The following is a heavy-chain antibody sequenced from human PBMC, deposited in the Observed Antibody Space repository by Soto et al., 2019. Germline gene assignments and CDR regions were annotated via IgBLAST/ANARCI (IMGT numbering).Heavy chain of an antibody. CDR3: ARRHYYGSGHDY. CDR1: GGSISSYY. CDR2: IYYSGST. D-gene: IGHD3-10*01. V-gene: IGHV4-59*08. J-gene: IGHJ4*02. Sequence: QVQLQESGPGLVKPSETLSLTCTVSGGSISSYYWSWIRQPPGKGLEWIGYIYYSGSTNYNPSLKSRVPISVDTSKNQFSLKLSSVPAADTAVYYCARRHYYGSGHDYWGQGTLVTVSS.